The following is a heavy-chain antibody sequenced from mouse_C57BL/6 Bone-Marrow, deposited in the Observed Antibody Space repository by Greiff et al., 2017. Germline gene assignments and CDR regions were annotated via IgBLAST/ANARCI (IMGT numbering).Heavy chain of an antibody. V-gene: IGHV1-50*01. Sequence: VQLQQPGAELVKPGASVKLSCKASGYTFTSYWMQWVKQRPGQGLEWIGEIDPSDSYTNYNQKFKGKATLTVDTSSSTAYMQLSSLTSEDSAVYYCANYYGSSYGDYWGQGTTLTVSS. CDR1: GYTFTSYW. D-gene: IGHD1-1*01. J-gene: IGHJ2*01. CDR3: ANYYGSSYGDY. CDR2: IDPSDSYT.